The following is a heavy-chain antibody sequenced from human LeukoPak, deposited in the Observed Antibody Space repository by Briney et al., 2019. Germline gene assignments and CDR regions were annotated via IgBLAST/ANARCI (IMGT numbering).Heavy chain of an antibody. Sequence: GGSLRLSCAASGFTFSSYGMHWVRQAPGKGLEWVAVIWYDRSNKYYADSVKGRFTISRDNSKNTLYLQMNSLRAEDTAVYYCARDRPVATIDYWGQGTLVTVSS. V-gene: IGHV3-33*01. CDR1: GFTFSSYG. CDR3: ARDRPVATIDY. J-gene: IGHJ4*02. CDR2: IWYDRSNK. D-gene: IGHD5-12*01.